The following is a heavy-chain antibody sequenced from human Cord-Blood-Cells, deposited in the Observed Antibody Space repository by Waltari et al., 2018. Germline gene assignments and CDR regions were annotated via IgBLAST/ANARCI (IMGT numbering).Heavy chain of an antibody. Sequence: QVHLQESGPGLVKPYQTLSLTCPSPGGPISSGGYYWSWIRQHPGKGLELIGYIYYSGSTYYNPSLKSRVTISVDTSKNQFSLKLSSVTAADTAVYYCARDSLVHWFDPWGQGTLVTVSS. CDR1: GGPISSGGYY. J-gene: IGHJ5*02. D-gene: IGHD6-6*01. V-gene: IGHV4-31*02. CDR3: ARDSLVHWFDP. CDR2: IYYSGST.